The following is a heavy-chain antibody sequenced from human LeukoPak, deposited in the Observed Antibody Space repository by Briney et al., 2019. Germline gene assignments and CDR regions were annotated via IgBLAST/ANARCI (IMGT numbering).Heavy chain of an antibody. CDR1: GGSFSGYY. V-gene: IGHV4-34*01. CDR3: ARGRRLMVRGWFDY. CDR2: INHSGST. D-gene: IGHD3-10*01. Sequence: SETLSLTCAVYGGSFSGYYWSWIRQPPGKGLEWIGEINHSGSTNYNPSLKSRVTISVDTSENQFSLKLSSVTAADTAVYYCARGRRLMVRGWFDYWGQGTLVTVSS. J-gene: IGHJ4*02.